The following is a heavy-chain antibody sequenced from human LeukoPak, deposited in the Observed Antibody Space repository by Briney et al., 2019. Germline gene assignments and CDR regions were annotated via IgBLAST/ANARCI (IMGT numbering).Heavy chain of an antibody. J-gene: IGHJ4*02. CDR2: IYSGGST. V-gene: IGHV3-66*01. D-gene: IGHD3-9*01. CDR3: ARAGFLTGYFLDY. CDR1: GFTFRSYW. Sequence: PGGSLRLSCAGSGFTFRSYWMHWVRQAPGKGLEWVSVIYSGGSTYYADSVKGRFTISRDNSKNTLSLQMNSLRAEDTAVYYCARAGFLTGYFLDYWGQGTLVTVSS.